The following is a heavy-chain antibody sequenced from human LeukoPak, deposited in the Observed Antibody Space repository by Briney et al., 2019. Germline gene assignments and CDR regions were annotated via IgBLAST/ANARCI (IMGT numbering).Heavy chain of an antibody. V-gene: IGHV4-39*01. D-gene: IGHD1-7*01. CDR1: GDSISSSNYY. CDR3: STAYNWNYILSH. Sequence: KTSETLSLTCTVSGDSISSSNYYWGWIRQSPGRGLEWIGSMYYRGSTDYNPSLKSRVTISADTSKNQVSLKLTSVTAADTAVYYCSTAYNWNYILSHWGQGTLVTVSS. J-gene: IGHJ4*02. CDR2: MYYRGST.